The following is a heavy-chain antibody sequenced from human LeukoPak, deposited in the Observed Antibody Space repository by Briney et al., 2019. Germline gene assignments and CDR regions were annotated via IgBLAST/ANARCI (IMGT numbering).Heavy chain of an antibody. CDR1: GFTFSTYW. CDR3: VRADGRSYCLFDS. V-gene: IGHV3-74*01. Sequence: HPGGSLRLSCAASGFTFSTYWMHWVRQAPGKGLEWVSRIKTDGSIKSSADAVKGRFTISRDNAKNTLYLQMDSLRPEDTAVYHCVRADGRSYCLFDSWGRGTLVIVSS. J-gene: IGHJ4*02. D-gene: IGHD5-18*01. CDR2: IKTDGSIK.